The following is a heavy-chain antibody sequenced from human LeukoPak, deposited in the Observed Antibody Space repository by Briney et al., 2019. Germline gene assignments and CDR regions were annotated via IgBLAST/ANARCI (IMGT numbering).Heavy chain of an antibody. CDR3: AKLQRITMVRGVISPPDY. CDR2: IIPIFGTA. Sequence: SVKVSCKASGGTFSSYAISWVRQAPGQGLEWMGGIIPIFGTANYAQKFQGRVTITADESTSTAYMELSSLRSEDTAVYYCAKLQRITMVRGVISPPDYWGQGTLVTVSS. J-gene: IGHJ4*02. D-gene: IGHD3-10*01. CDR1: GGTFSSYA. V-gene: IGHV1-69*13.